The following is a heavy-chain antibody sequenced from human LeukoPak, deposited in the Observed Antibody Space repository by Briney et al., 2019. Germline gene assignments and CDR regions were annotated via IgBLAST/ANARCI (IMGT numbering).Heavy chain of an antibody. V-gene: IGHV1-69*06. D-gene: IGHD3-10*01. CDR2: IIPIFDTA. Sequence: SVKVSCKASGGTFSSYTISWVRQAPGQGLEWMGGIIPIFDTAIYAQKFQGTVTITADKSTSTAYMELRSLRSDDTAVYYCARDLSYYYGLGSSNWFDPWGQGTLVTVSS. J-gene: IGHJ5*02. CDR1: GGTFSSYT. CDR3: ARDLSYYYGLGSSNWFDP.